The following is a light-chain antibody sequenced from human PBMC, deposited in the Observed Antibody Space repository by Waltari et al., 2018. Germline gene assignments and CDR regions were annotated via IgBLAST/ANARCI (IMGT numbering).Light chain of an antibody. J-gene: IGLJ3*02. V-gene: IGLV2-23*02. Sequence: QSALTQPAPVSGSPGQSITIPCTGTSRDVGIYNLVPWYQQHPGKAPKLMIYEVATRPSGVSNRFSGSKSGNTASLTISGLQAEDEADYYCCSYAASSTWVFGGGTKLTVL. CDR1: SRDVGIYNL. CDR3: CSYAASSTWV. CDR2: EVA.